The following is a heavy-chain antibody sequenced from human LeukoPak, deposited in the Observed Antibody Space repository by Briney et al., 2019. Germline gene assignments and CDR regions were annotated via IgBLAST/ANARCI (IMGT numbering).Heavy chain of an antibody. CDR2: ITPSGGT. CDR1: GYTFTNYA. V-gene: IGHV1-2*02. CDR3: ARDRYGDGFAHLDY. Sequence: ASVNVSFKASGYTFTNYAIHWVRQAPGQGLEWIRWITPSGGTNYPQKFQGRAAITWDTSITTAYMDLSRLTSDDTAVYYCARDRYGDGFAHLDYWGQGALVTVSS. D-gene: IGHD5-24*01. J-gene: IGHJ4*02.